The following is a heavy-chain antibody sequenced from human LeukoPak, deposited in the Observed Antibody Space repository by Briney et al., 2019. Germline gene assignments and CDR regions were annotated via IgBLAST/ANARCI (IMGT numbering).Heavy chain of an antibody. CDR3: ARDRAMVTHLFDY. CDR2: IKQDGSEK. D-gene: IGHD5-18*01. J-gene: IGHJ4*02. V-gene: IGHV3-7*01. Sequence: GGSLRLSCAASGFTFSSYWMSWVCQAPGKGLEWVANIKQDGSEKYYVDSVKGRFTISRDNAKNSLYLQMNSLRAEDTAVYYCARDRAMVTHLFDYWGQGTLVTVSS. CDR1: GFTFSSYW.